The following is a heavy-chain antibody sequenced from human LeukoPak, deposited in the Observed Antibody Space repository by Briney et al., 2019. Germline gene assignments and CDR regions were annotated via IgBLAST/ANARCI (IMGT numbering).Heavy chain of an antibody. D-gene: IGHD6-13*01. V-gene: IGHV4-59*08. CDR3: ARHSYSSSSWFDP. CDR2: IYYSGST. CDR1: GGSISSYY. Sequence: PSETLSLTCTVSGGSISSYYWSWIRQPPGKGLEWIGYIYYSGSTNYNPSLKSRVTISVDTSKNQFSLKLSSVTAADTAVYYCARHSYSSSSWFDPWGQGTLVTVSS. J-gene: IGHJ5*02.